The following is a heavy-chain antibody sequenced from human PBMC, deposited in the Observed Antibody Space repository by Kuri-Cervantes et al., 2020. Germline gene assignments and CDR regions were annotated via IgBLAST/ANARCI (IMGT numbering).Heavy chain of an antibody. Sequence: GESLKISCAASGFTFSNAWMSWVRQAPGKGLEWVANIKQDGSEKYYVDSVKGRFTISRDNAKNSLYLQMNSLRAEDTAVYYCARDPMRPSGWHSGSPDYWGQGTLVTVSS. D-gene: IGHD6-19*01. V-gene: IGHV3-7*01. CDR2: IKQDGSEK. CDR3: ARDPMRPSGWHSGSPDY. J-gene: IGHJ4*02. CDR1: GFTFSNAW.